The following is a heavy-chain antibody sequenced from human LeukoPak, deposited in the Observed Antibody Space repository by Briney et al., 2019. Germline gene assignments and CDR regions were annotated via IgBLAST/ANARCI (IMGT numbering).Heavy chain of an antibody. CDR1: GYTFTSYY. V-gene: IGHV1-46*01. CDR3: ARDVVVTAHGGDFDY. Sequence: ASVKVSCKASGYTFTSYYMHWVRQAPGHGLEWMGIINPSGGSTSYAQKFQGRVTMTRDTSTSTVYMELSSLRSEDTAVYYCARDVVVTAHGGDFDYWGQGTLVTVSS. CDR2: INPSGGST. J-gene: IGHJ4*02. D-gene: IGHD2-21*02.